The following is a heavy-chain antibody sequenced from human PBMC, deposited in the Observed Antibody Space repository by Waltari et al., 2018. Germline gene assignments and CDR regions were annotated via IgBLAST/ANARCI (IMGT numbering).Heavy chain of an antibody. Sequence: QVQLVESGGGVVQPGGSLRLSCAASGFTFRSYGMHWVRQAPGKGLEWVAFIRYDGSNKYYADSVKGRFTISRDNSKNTLYLQMNSLRAEDTAVYYCAYLPNPTLRILDYWGQGTLVTVSS. CDR1: GFTFRSYG. CDR2: IRYDGSNK. D-gene: IGHD1-26*01. J-gene: IGHJ4*02. V-gene: IGHV3-30*02. CDR3: AYLPNPTLRILDY.